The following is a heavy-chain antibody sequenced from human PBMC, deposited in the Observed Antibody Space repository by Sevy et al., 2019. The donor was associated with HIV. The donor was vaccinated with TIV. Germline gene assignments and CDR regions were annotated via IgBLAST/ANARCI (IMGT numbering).Heavy chain of an antibody. J-gene: IGHJ6*02. CDR3: ASSDATSRFGYYYFAMDF. V-gene: IGHV3-48*02. D-gene: IGHD3-22*01. CDR2: FSYTSTTI. Sequence: GGSLRLSCAVSGFTFNTYNMNWVRQAPAKGLEWVSCFSYTSTTIYYADSVRGRFTISRDNAKNTLYLQMNSLRDEDTAVYYCASSDATSRFGYYYFAMDFWGQGTSVTVSS. CDR1: GFTFNTYN.